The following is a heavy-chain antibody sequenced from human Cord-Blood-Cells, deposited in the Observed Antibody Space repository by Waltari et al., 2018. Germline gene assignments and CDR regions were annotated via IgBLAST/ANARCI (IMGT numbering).Heavy chain of an antibody. V-gene: IGHV4-39*01. CDR3: ARPGIVGATRGAFDI. CDR1: GGSISSSSSY. CDR2: IYYRGST. J-gene: IGHJ3*02. D-gene: IGHD1-26*01. Sequence: QLQLQESGPGLVKPSETLYLTCTVSGGSISSSSSYWGWIRQPPGKGLEWFGSIYYRGSTYYNPSLKSRVTISVDTSKNQFSLKLSSVTAADTAVYYCARPGIVGATRGAFDIWGQGTMVTVSS.